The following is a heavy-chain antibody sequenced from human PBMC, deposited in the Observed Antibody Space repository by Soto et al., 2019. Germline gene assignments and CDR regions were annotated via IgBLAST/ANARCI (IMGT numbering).Heavy chain of an antibody. J-gene: IGHJ5*02. CDR3: ARDSILGYCSSTSCYHNWFVP. V-gene: IGHV1-2*02. CDR2: INPNSGGT. D-gene: IGHD2-2*01. Sequence: QVQLVQSGAEVKKPGASVKVSCKASGYTFTGYYMHWVRQAPGQGLEWMGWINPNSGGTNYAQKFQGRVTMTRDTSISTAYMELSRLRSDDTAVYYCARDSILGYCSSTSCYHNWFVPWGQGTLVTVSS. CDR1: GYTFTGYY.